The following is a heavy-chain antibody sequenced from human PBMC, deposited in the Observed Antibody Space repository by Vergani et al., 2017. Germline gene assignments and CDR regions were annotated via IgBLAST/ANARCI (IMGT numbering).Heavy chain of an antibody. CDR1: GFTFSSYA. V-gene: IGHV3-23*01. D-gene: IGHD5-18*01. CDR2: ISGSGGST. J-gene: IGHJ6*02. CDR3: AIEVDTAMVAGEYYYYYGMDV. Sequence: EVQLLESGGGLVQPGGSLRLSCAASGFTFSSYAMSWVRQAPGKGLEWVSAISGSGGSTYYADSVKGRFTISRDNSKNTLYLQMNSLRAEDTAVYYCAIEVDTAMVAGEYYYYYGMDVWGQGTTVTVSS.